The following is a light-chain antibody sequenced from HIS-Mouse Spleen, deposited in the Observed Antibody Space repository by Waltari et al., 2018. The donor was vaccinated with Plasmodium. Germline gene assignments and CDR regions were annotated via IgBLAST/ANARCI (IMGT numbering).Light chain of an antibody. J-gene: IGLJ3*02. CDR3: CSYAGSSTWV. V-gene: IGLV2-23*01. CDR1: SSDVGSYNL. Sequence: QSALTQPASVSGSPGPSITISCTGTSSDVGSYNLVSWYQQHPGKAPKLMIYEGSKRLSGLSNRFSGSKSGNTAYLTISGLQAEDEADYYCCSYAGSSTWVFGGGTKLTVL. CDR2: EGS.